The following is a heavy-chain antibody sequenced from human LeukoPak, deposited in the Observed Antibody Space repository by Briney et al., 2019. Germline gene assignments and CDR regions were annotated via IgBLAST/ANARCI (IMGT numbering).Heavy chain of an antibody. CDR1: GFTFSSYA. J-gene: IGHJ6*03. D-gene: IGHD6-13*01. CDR3: ARERGDSSRNYYYYYMDV. CDR2: ISYDGSNK. Sequence: GGSLRLSCAASGFTFSSYAMHWVRQAPGKGLEWVAVISYDGSNKYYADSVKGRLTISRDNSKNTLYLQMNSLRAEDTAVYYCARERGDSSRNYYYYYMDVWGKGTTVTVSS. V-gene: IGHV3-30*04.